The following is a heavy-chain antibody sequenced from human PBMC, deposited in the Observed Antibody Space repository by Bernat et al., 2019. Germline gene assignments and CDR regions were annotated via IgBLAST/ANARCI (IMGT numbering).Heavy chain of an antibody. CDR2: ISHDSSAT. J-gene: IGHJ4*02. V-gene: IGHV3-43*02. D-gene: IGHD3-9*01. CDR1: GFIFDAYV. Sequence: EVNLVESGGGLVQSGGSLRLSCAPSGFIFDAYVMHWVRQRPGMGLEWVSRISHDSSATSYAESVKGRFIISRDNSEDSLYLQMNSLRVEDSALYYCVRDNTDWAFDYWGRGTLVTVSS. CDR3: VRDNTDWAFDY.